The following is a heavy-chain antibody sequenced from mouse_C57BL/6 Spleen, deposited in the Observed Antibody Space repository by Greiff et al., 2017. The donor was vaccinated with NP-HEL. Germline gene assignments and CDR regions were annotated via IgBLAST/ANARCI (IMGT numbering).Heavy chain of an antibody. CDR2: ISYSGST. D-gene: IGHD1-1*01. J-gene: IGHJ1*03. Sequence: EVKLVESGPGMVKPSQSLSLTCTVPGYSITSGYDWHWIRHFPGNKLEWMGYISYSGSTNYNPSLKSRISITHDTSKNHFFLKLNSVTTEDTATYYCARGGHYYGSSYRYFDVWGTGTTVTVSS. CDR1: GYSITSGYD. V-gene: IGHV3-1*01. CDR3: ARGGHYYGSSYRYFDV.